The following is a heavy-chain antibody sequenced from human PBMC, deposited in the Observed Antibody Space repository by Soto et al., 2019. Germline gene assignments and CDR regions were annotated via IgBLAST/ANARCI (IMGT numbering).Heavy chain of an antibody. J-gene: IGHJ6*03. CDR2: IWYDGSNK. CDR1: GFTFSSYG. V-gene: IGHV3-33*01. CDR3: ARDQSPTYYYMDV. Sequence: QVQLVESGGGVVQPGRSLRLSCAASGFTFSSYGMHWVRQAPGKGLEWVAVIWYDGSNKYYADSVKGRFTISRDNSKNTLYLQMNSLRAEDTAVYYCARDQSPTYYYMDVWGKGTTVTVSS.